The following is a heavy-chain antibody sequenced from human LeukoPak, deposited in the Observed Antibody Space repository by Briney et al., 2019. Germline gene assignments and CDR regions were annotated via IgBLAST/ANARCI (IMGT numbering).Heavy chain of an antibody. D-gene: IGHD3-16*01. CDR3: ARGPITSIASLFDP. CDR2: IYTSAST. CDR1: GGSLSSYS. Sequence: SETLSLTCTVSGGSLSSYSWTWIRQPAGKGLEWIGRIYTSASTNYNPSLKSRVTMSLDTSKNQFSLKLSSVTAADTAVYYCARGPITSIASLFDPWGQGTLVTASS. V-gene: IGHV4-4*07. J-gene: IGHJ5*02.